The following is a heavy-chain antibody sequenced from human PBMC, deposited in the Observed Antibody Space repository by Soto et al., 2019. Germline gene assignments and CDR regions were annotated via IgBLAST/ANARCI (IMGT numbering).Heavy chain of an antibody. CDR3: ARDLPTGDNYYFDY. CDR2: INSDGSST. CDR1: GFTFSSYW. Sequence: GGSLRLSCAASGFTFSSYWMHWVRQAPGQGLVWVSLINSDGSSTSYADSVKGRFTISRDNAKNTLYLQMNSLRAEDTAVYYCARDLPTGDNYYFDYWGQGTLVTVSS. V-gene: IGHV3-74*01. D-gene: IGHD7-27*01. J-gene: IGHJ4*02.